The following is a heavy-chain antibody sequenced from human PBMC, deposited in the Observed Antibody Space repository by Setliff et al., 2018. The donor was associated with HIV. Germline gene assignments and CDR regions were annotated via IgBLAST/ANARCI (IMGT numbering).Heavy chain of an antibody. D-gene: IGHD5-12*01. V-gene: IGHV4-34*01. CDR2: INHSGKT. Sequence: SETLSLTCAVYGGSFSNYYWSWIRQPPGKGPEWIGEINHSGKTDYNPSLKNRVTISVDTSKNQFSLKVNSVTAADTAVYYCARSPLYSGYERYYFDYWGQGTLVTVSS. J-gene: IGHJ4*02. CDR1: GGSFSNYY. CDR3: ARSPLYSGYERYYFDY.